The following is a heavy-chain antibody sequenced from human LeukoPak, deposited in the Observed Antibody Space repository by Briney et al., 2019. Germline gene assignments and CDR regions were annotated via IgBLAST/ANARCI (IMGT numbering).Heavy chain of an antibody. CDR3: AGGRPDYPTNPQRGVVFDY. V-gene: IGHV1-18*01. D-gene: IGHD2-2*01. CDR1: GYTFTSYG. CDR2: ISAYNGNT. J-gene: IGHJ4*02. Sequence: GASVKVSCKASGYTFTSYGISWVRQAPGQGLEWMGWISAYNGNTNYAQKLQGRVTMTTDTSTSTAYMELRSLRSDDTAVYYCAGGRPDYPTNPQRGVVFDYWGQGTLVTVSS.